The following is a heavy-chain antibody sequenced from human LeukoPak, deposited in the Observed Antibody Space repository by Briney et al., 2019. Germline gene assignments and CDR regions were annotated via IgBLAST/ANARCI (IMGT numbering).Heavy chain of an antibody. D-gene: IGHD6-13*01. J-gene: IGHJ5*02. CDR2: TYYRSKWYN. Sequence: SQTLSLTCAISGDSVSSNSAAWNWIRQSPSRGLEWLGRTYYRSKWYNDYAVSVKSRITINPGTSKNQFSLQLNSVTPEVTAVYYCARETSSIAAAGTVWFDPWGQGTLVTVSS. CDR1: GDSVSSNSAA. V-gene: IGHV6-1*01. CDR3: ARETSSIAAAGTVWFDP.